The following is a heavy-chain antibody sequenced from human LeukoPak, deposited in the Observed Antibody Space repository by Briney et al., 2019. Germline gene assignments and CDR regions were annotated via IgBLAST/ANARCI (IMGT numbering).Heavy chain of an antibody. V-gene: IGHV4-38-2*02. CDR2: IYNSGTT. CDR3: ARDLGIKPTPGAFDI. D-gene: IGHD7-27*01. CDR1: GYSISRGYY. Sequence: SETLSLTCTVSGYSISRGYYWGWIRQPPGKGLEWIGSIYNSGTTYYNPSLKSRVTISVDTSKNQFSLRVSSVTAADTAVYYCARDLGIKPTPGAFDIWGQGTMVTVSS. J-gene: IGHJ3*02.